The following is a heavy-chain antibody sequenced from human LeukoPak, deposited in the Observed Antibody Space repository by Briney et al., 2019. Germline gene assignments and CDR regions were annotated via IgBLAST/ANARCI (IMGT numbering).Heavy chain of an antibody. CDR3: ARGAAGTTPDYYYFGLDV. CDR2: IYPGDSDT. Sequence: PETSLQISCEGAGSIFTDYWICCGRPLPGKGLECMGIIYPGDSDTRYSPSFHGQVTISADKSITTAHLQWSSLKASDTAMYYCARGAAGTTPDYYYFGLDVWGQGSPVRVSS. D-gene: IGHD1-7*01. CDR1: GSIFTDYW. J-gene: IGHJ6*02. V-gene: IGHV5-51*01.